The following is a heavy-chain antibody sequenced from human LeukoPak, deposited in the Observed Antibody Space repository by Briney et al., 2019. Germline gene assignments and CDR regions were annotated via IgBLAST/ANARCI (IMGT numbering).Heavy chain of an antibody. CDR3: AKDQNTGYANNWFDP. CDR2: INPNNGDT. CDR1: GYSFTGYY. Sequence: ASVKVSCKASGYSFTGYYIHWVRQAPGQGLEWMGWINPNNGDTNFAQKFQGRVTMTRDTSISTAYMELSRLRSDDTAIYYCAKDQNTGYANNWFDPWGQGTLVTVSS. J-gene: IGHJ5*02. D-gene: IGHD5-12*01. V-gene: IGHV1-2*02.